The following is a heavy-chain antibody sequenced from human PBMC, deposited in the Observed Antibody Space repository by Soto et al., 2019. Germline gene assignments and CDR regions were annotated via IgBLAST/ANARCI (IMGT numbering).Heavy chain of an antibody. CDR3: ARDDYGGPYWYFDL. CDR2: IYYSGST. CDR1: GGSISSYY. Sequence: QVQLQESGPGLVKPSETLSLTCTASGGSISSYYWSWIRQPPGKGLEWIGYIYYSGSTNYNPSLKSRVTISVDTSKNQFSLKLSSVTAADTAVYYCARDDYGGPYWYFDLWGRGTLVTVSS. V-gene: IGHV4-59*08. D-gene: IGHD4-17*01. J-gene: IGHJ2*01.